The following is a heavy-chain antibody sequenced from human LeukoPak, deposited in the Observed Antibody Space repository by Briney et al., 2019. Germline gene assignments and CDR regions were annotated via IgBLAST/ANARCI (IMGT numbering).Heavy chain of an antibody. CDR2: ISYNGGSA. V-gene: IGHV3-64*02. Sequence: GGSLRLSCAASGFTFSNYAMSWVSQAPGKGLEDVSTISYNGGSANYADSVKGRLTIYRDNSKNTLYLQVGSLRDEDMAVYYCARVPRPCGASTSCQGAFDVWGQGTMVTVSS. J-gene: IGHJ3*01. CDR3: ARVPRPCGASTSCQGAFDV. D-gene: IGHD2-2*01. CDR1: GFTFSNYA.